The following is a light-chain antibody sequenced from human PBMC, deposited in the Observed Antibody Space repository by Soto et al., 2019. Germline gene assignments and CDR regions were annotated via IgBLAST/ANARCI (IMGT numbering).Light chain of an antibody. V-gene: IGKV3-11*01. CDR2: DAS. CDR3: QQRSNWLT. CDR1: QSVSSY. J-gene: IGKJ3*01. Sequence: ILFTQSPATLSLSPGERATPSCRASQSVSSYLAWYQQKPGQAPRLLIYDASNRATGTPARFSGSGSGTGFTLTISSLEPEDFAIYYCQQRSNWLTFGPGTKVDI.